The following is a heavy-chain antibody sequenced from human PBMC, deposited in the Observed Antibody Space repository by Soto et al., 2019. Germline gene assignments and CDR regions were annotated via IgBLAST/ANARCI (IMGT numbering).Heavy chain of an antibody. J-gene: IGHJ4*02. D-gene: IGHD2-15*01. CDR2: IYSTGST. Sequence: PSETLSLTCTVSGDSTIGHYWSWIRQPPGRGLEWVGYIYSTGSTNYNPSLKSRVTISLDTSKAQVSLRLSSVTAADTAVYYCGRADPGSAPFDFWGQGTVVTVSS. CDR1: GDSTIGHY. CDR3: GRADPGSAPFDF. V-gene: IGHV4-59*08.